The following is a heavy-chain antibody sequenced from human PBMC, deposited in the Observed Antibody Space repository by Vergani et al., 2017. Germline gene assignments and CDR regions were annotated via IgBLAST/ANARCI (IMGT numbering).Heavy chain of an antibody. CDR1: GGSFSGYY. V-gene: IGHV4-34*01. CDR3: ARQGFGVTGTTDY. J-gene: IGHJ4*02. Sequence: VQLQQWGAGLLKPSETLSLTCAVYGGSFSGYYWSWIRQPPGKGLEWIGEINHSGSTNYNPSLKSRVTISVEPSKTQISLKLTSVTAADTAVYYCARQGFGVTGTTDYWGQGTLVTVSS. CDR2: INHSGST. D-gene: IGHD1-14*01.